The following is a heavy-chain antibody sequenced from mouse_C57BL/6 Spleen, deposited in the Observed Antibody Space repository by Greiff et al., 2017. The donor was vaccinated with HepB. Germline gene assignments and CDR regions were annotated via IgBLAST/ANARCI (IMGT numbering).Heavy chain of an antibody. CDR1: GFSLTSYG. CDR3: ARLDDGYYFAY. J-gene: IGHJ3*01. D-gene: IGHD2-3*01. Sequence: QVQLKESGPGLVAPSQSLSITCTVSGFSLTSYGVHWVRQPPGKGLEWLVVIWSDGSTTYNSAIETRLSSSKYNSKSQVFLKMNSLQTDDTAMYYCARLDDGYYFAYWGQGTLVTVSA. V-gene: IGHV2-6*03. CDR2: IWSDGST.